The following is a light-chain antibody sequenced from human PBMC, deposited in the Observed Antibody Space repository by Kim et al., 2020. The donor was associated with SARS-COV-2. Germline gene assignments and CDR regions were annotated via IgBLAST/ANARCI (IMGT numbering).Light chain of an antibody. CDR2: GAS. Sequence: SVSAGERATLSCRARQSVSSNLAWYQQKPGQAPRLLIYGASTRATGIPARFSGSGSGTEFTLTISSLQSEDFAVYYCQQYNNWPYTFGQGTKLEIK. CDR1: QSVSSN. J-gene: IGKJ2*01. V-gene: IGKV3-15*01. CDR3: QQYNNWPYT.